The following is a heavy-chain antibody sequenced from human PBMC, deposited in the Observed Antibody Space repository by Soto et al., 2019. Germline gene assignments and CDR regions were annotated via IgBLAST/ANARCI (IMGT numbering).Heavy chain of an antibody. J-gene: IGHJ4*02. Sequence: GXSVKVSCKASVYTFTSYDINWVRQATGQGLEWMGWMNPNSGNTGYAQKFQGRVTMTRNTSISTAYMELSSLRSEDTAVYYCAMGPGGSYDFDYWGQGTLVTVS. D-gene: IGHD1-26*01. CDR1: VYTFTSYD. CDR2: MNPNSGNT. CDR3: AMGPGGSYDFDY. V-gene: IGHV1-8*01.